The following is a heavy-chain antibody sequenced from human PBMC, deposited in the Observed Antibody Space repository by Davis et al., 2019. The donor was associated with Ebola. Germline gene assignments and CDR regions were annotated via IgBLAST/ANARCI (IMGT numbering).Heavy chain of an antibody. J-gene: IGHJ4*02. CDR1: GGSISSYY. Sequence: PSETLSLTCTVSGGSISSYYWSWIRQPPGKGLEWIGYIYYSGSTNYNPSLKSRVTISVDTSKNQFSLKLSSVTAADTAVYYCARGPNWGLVYYFDYWGQGTLVTVSS. CDR3: ARGPNWGLVYYFDY. V-gene: IGHV4-59*12. D-gene: IGHD7-27*01. CDR2: IYYSGST.